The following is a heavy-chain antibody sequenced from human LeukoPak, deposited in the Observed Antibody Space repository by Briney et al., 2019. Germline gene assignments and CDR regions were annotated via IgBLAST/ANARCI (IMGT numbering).Heavy chain of an antibody. Sequence: GGSLRLSCAASGFIFSSYWMAWVRQAPGKGLKWVANIKEDGSEKNYVDSVKGRFTISRDNAKNSLYLQMNSLRAEDTAVYYCARDAGYGYDRFDYWGQGTQVTVSS. J-gene: IGHJ4*02. CDR3: ARDAGYGYDRFDY. CDR2: IKEDGSEK. V-gene: IGHV3-7*01. D-gene: IGHD5-18*01. CDR1: GFIFSSYW.